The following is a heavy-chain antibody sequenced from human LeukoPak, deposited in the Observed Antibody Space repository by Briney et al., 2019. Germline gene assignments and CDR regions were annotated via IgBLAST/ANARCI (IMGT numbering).Heavy chain of an antibody. D-gene: IGHD3-3*01. CDR2: MNPNSGNT. CDR3: ARLHYDFWSGPNWFDP. Sequence: ASVKVSCKASGGTFSSYAINWVRQATGQGLEWMGWMNPNSGNTGYAQKFQGRVTMTRNTSISTAYMELSSLRSEDTAVYYCARLHYDFWSGPNWFDPWGQGTLVTVSS. J-gene: IGHJ5*02. CDR1: GGTFSSYA. V-gene: IGHV1-8*02.